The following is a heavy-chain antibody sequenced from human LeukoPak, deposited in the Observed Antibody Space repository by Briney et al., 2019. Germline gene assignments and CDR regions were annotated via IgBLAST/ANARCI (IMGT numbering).Heavy chain of an antibody. V-gene: IGHV3-23*01. CDR1: GFTFDSYA. D-gene: IGHD5-18*01. J-gene: IGHJ4*02. CDR3: ARDSSYGHFDY. CDR2: ISGGSEDT. Sequence: PGGSLRLSCTASGFTFDSYAMSWVRQAPGKGLEWVSSISGGSEDTYYADSVKGRFTISRDNSKSTLYLQMNSLRAEDTAVYYCARDSSYGHFDYWGQGTLVTVSS.